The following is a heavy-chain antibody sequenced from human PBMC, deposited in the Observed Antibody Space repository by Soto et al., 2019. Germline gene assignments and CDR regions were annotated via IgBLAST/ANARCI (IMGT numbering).Heavy chain of an antibody. CDR3: ARVGLRFVAFEDFDY. Sequence: QVQLVESGGGVVQPGRSLRLSCAASGFTFSSYAMHWVRQAPGKGLEWVAVISYDGSNKYYADSVKGRITISRDNSKYTLYLQMNSLRAEDTAVYYCARVGLRFVAFEDFDYWGQGTLVTVAS. CDR1: GFTFSSYA. V-gene: IGHV3-30-3*01. CDR2: ISYDGSNK. D-gene: IGHD3-10*01. J-gene: IGHJ4*02.